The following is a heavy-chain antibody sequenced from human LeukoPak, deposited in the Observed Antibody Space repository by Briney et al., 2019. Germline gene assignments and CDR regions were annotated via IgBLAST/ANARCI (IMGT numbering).Heavy chain of an antibody. CDR3: ARERGLAAQDAFDI. CDR2: INPSGGST. CDR1: GYTFPSYY. D-gene: IGHD6-6*01. V-gene: IGHV1-46*01. Sequence: GASVKVSCLASGYTFPSYYMHWVRQAPGQGLEWMGMINPSGGSTSYAQKLQGRVTMTRDTSTSTVYMELSSLRSEDTAVYYCARERGLAAQDAFDIWGQGTMVTVSS. J-gene: IGHJ3*02.